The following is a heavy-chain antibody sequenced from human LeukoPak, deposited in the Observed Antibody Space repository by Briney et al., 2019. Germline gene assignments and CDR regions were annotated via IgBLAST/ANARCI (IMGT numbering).Heavy chain of an antibody. CDR3: TRGAGWLIDY. CDR1: GGSISSGGYY. D-gene: IGHD3-16*01. CDR2: FYNSGSS. V-gene: IGHV4-61*08. J-gene: IGHJ4*02. Sequence: KPSETLSLTCTVSGGSISSGGYYWSWIRQPPGKGLEWIGYFYNSGSSTYNPSLKSRVTISVDTSKEQFSLKVNSVTAADTAVYYCTRGAGWLIDYWGQGILVTVSS.